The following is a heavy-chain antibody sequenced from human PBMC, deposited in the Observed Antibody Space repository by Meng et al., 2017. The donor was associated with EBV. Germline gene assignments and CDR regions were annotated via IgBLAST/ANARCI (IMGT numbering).Heavy chain of an antibody. Sequence: GQWVQRADGVRKPGSAVKVSCKTSGGPFRYYAISWVLQAPGQGLEWLGGFLPSLGAPNYAQKFHGRVKITADESTSTHYMDLSSLRSEDTAIYVCASESGRGYTPDYWGQGTLVTVSS. CDR3: ASESGRGYTPDY. D-gene: IGHD3-10*01. V-gene: IGHV1-69*01. J-gene: IGHJ4*02. CDR2: FLPSLGAP. CDR1: GGPFRYYA.